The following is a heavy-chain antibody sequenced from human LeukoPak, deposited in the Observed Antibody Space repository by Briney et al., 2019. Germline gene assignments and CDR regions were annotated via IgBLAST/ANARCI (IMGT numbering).Heavy chain of an antibody. CDR1: GFTFSDYW. CDR3: ANDLASTLSDAFDI. CDR2: IKTDESRR. D-gene: IGHD2/OR15-2a*01. J-gene: IGHJ3*02. Sequence: PGGSLRLSFVASGFTFSDYWMHWLRQVPGEGLVWVSRIKTDESRRSYADSVKGRFTISRDNAKNTLYLQMNSLRAEDTAVYYCANDLASTLSDAFDIWGQGTMVTVSS. V-gene: IGHV3-74*01.